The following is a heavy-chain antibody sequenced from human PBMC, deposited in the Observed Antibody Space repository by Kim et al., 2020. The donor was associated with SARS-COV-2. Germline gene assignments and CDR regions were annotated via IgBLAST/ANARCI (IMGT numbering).Heavy chain of an antibody. J-gene: IGHJ6*02. Sequence: YADAVKGRFTTPKDNSKNTRYLQMNSLRAEDTAVYYCARTLVLSGYYGMDVWGQGTTVTVSS. D-gene: IGHD3-10*01. CDR3: ARTLVLSGYYGMDV. V-gene: IGHV3-33*01.